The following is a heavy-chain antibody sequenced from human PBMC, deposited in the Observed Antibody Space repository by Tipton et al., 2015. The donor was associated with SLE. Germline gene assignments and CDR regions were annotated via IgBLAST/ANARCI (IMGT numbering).Heavy chain of an antibody. Sequence: LRLSCTVSGGSISSSSYYWSWIRQPPGKGLEWIGYIYYSGSTNYNPSLKSRVTISVDTSKNQFSLKLNSVTAADTAVYYCARDKAGTTGWGQGTLVTVSS. V-gene: IGHV4-61*01. J-gene: IGHJ4*02. CDR1: GGSISSSSYY. CDR3: ARDKAGTTG. CDR2: IYYSGST. D-gene: IGHD1-1*01.